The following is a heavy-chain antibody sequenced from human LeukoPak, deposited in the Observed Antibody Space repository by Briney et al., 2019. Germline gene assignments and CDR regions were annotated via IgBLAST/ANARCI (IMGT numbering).Heavy chain of an antibody. CDR2: IYYSGIT. V-gene: IGHV4-39*01. D-gene: IGHD3-3*01. J-gene: IGHJ1*01. CDR1: GDSISTTNYY. Sequence: SETLPLTCAVSGDSISTTNYYWGWIRQPPGKGLEWIGIIYYSGITHYNPSLKSRVTILVDTSKNQFSLKLSSVTDADTAVYYCARRSGYSYFQHWGQGTLVTVSS. CDR3: ARRSGYSYFQH.